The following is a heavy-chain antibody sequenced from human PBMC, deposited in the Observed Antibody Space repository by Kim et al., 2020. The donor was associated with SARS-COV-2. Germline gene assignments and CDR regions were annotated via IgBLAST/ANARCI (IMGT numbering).Heavy chain of an antibody. CDR1: GGSLTYYY. CDR3: AREFSYYFYYMDV. CDR2: IDHLGRA. V-gene: IGHV4-34*01. Sequence: SETLSLTCGVTGGSLTYYYWSWVRQAPGEGLEWIGEIDHLGRANYNPSLRGRVTMSVDTSREQFSLKVVSMTAADTAVYYCAREFSYYFYYMDVWGKGTTVTVS. J-gene: IGHJ6*03.